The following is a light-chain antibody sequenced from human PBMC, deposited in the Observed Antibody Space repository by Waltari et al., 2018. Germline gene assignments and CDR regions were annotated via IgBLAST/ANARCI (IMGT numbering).Light chain of an antibody. Sequence: DIQMTQSPSSLSASVGDRVTITCRASQDLGNYLAWYQHKPGTVPKVLIYSASSLHSRAPSRFSGSGTGTDFTLTISSLQPEDVATYFCQNYNSAPFTFGGGTKLEI. V-gene: IGKV1-27*01. J-gene: IGKJ4*01. CDR3: QNYNSAPFT. CDR2: SAS. CDR1: QDLGNY.